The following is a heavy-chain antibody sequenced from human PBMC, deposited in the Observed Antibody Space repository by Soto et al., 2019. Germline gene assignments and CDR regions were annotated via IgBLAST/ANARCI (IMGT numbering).Heavy chain of an antibody. CDR2: IIPIFGTA. Sequence: SVKVSCKASGGTFSSYAISWVRQAPGQGLEWMGGIIPIFGTANYAQKFQGRVTITADESTSTAYMELSSLRSEDTAVYYCARDRGPIAAAGTGYFDYWGQGTLVTVSS. CDR1: GGTFSSYA. CDR3: ARDRGPIAAAGTGYFDY. D-gene: IGHD6-13*01. J-gene: IGHJ4*02. V-gene: IGHV1-69*13.